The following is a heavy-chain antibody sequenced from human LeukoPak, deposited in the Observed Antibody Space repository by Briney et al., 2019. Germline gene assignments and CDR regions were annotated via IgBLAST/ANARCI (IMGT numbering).Heavy chain of an antibody. Sequence: GGSLRLSCAASGFTFSSYAMSWVRQAPGKGLEWVSAISGSGGSTYYADSVKGRFTISRDNSKNMLYLQMNSLRAEDTAVYYCAKDWIDSSGYYYDAFDIWGQGTMVTVSS. D-gene: IGHD3-22*01. CDR3: AKDWIDSSGYYYDAFDI. V-gene: IGHV3-23*01. CDR1: GFTFSSYA. CDR2: ISGSGGST. J-gene: IGHJ3*02.